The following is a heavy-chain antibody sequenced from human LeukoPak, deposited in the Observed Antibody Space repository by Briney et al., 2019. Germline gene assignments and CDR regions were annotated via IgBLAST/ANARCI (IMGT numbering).Heavy chain of an antibody. J-gene: IGHJ4*02. CDR2: ISGSGGST. Sequence: LSGGSLRLSCAASGFTFSSYAMSWVRQAPGKGLEWVSAISGSGGSTYYADSVKGRFTISRENSKNTMYLQMNSLRAEDTAVYYCANLYSGYSLLDYWGQGTLVTVSS. V-gene: IGHV3-23*01. D-gene: IGHD5-12*01. CDR3: ANLYSGYSLLDY. CDR1: GFTFSSYA.